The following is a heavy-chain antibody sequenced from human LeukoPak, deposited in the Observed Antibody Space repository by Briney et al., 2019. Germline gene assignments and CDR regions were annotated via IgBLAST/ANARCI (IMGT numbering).Heavy chain of an antibody. V-gene: IGHV4-39*01. CDR3: ARDYDILTGYYFRSKYYFDY. Sequence: SETLSLTCTVSGGSISSSSYYWGWIRQPPVKGLEWIGSIYYSGSTYYNPSLKSRVTISVDTSKNQFSLKLSSVTAADTAVYYRARDYDILTGYYFRSKYYFDYWGQGTLVTVSS. J-gene: IGHJ4*02. CDR1: GGSISSSSYY. D-gene: IGHD3-9*01. CDR2: IYYSGST.